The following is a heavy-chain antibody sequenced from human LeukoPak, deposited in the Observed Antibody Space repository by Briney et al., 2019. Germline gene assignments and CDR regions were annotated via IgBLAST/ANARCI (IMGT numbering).Heavy chain of an antibody. Sequence: GGSLRLSCAASGFTFSTYAMSWVRQAPGKGLEWVANIKKDGSEKYYVDSVKGRFTISRDNAKNSLYLQMNSLRAEDTAVYYCARDLYRIVVVPHYFDYWGQGTLVAVSS. CDR3: ARDLYRIVVVPHYFDY. CDR2: IKKDGSEK. J-gene: IGHJ4*02. CDR1: GFTFSTYA. V-gene: IGHV3-7*01. D-gene: IGHD3-22*01.